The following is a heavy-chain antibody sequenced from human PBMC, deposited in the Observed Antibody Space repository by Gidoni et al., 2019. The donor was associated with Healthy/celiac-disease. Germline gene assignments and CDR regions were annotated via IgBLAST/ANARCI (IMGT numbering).Heavy chain of an antibody. D-gene: IGHD3-16*01. CDR1: GGSISSSSYY. J-gene: IGHJ3*02. CDR3: ARPKGYVGDAFDI. Sequence: QLQLQESGPGLVKPSETLSLTCTVSGGSISSSSYYWGWIRQPPGKGLEWIGSIYYSGSTYYNPSLKSRVTISVDTSKNQFSLKLSSVTAADTAVYYCARPKGYVGDAFDIWGQGTMVTVSS. CDR2: IYYSGST. V-gene: IGHV4-39*01.